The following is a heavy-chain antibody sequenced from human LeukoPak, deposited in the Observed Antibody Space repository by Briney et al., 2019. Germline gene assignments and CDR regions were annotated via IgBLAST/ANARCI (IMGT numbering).Heavy chain of an antibody. D-gene: IGHD3-22*01. V-gene: IGHV3-48*04. CDR1: GFTFSSYS. J-gene: IGHJ4*02. CDR2: ISSSSNNI. CDR3: VRDFHRRLYDTNYYFY. Sequence: PGGFLRLSCAGSGFTFSSYSMNWVRQAPGKGLEWVSYISSSSNNIYYADSVKGRFTISRDNAKNSLYLQMNSLRAEDTAVYYCVRDFHRRLYDTNYYFYWGQGTLVTVSS.